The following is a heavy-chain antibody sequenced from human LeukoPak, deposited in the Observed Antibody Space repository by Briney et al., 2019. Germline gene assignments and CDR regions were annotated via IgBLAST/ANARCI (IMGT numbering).Heavy chain of an antibody. J-gene: IGHJ4*02. CDR1: GGSISSSTYY. V-gene: IGHV4-39*01. D-gene: IGHD5-24*01. CDR2: IHYSGRT. Sequence: PSETLSLTCTVSGGSISSSTYYWGWIRQPPGKGLEWIGTIHYSGRTYYNPSLESRVTISVDTSKNQFSLRLTSVTAADTTVYYCARLASLHLITFWSQGTLVTVSS. CDR3: ARLASLHLITF.